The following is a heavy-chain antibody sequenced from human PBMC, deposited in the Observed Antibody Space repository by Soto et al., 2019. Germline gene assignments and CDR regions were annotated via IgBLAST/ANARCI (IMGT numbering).Heavy chain of an antibody. D-gene: IGHD6-13*01. CDR2: IYYSGST. V-gene: IGHV4-30-4*01. CDR1: GGSISSGDCY. CDR3: ARDGLRSILLISWYGKPSAHLLNWFGP. Sequence: SSETLSLTCTVSGGSISSGDCYWSWIRQPPGKGLEWIGYIYYSGSTYYNPSLKSRVTISVDTSKNQFSLKLSSVTAADTAVYYCARDGLRSILLISWYGKPSAHLLNWFGPWGQGTLGTVSS. J-gene: IGHJ5*02.